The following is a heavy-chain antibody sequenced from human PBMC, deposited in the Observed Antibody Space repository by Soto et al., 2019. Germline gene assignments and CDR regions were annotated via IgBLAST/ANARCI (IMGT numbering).Heavy chain of an antibody. J-gene: IGHJ6*02. D-gene: IGHD2-2*01. Sequence: QVQLVQSGAEVKKPGSSVKVSCKAPGGTFSSHAISWVRQAPGQGLEWMGGIIPIFGTANYAQKFQGRVTITADESTRTGYMELSSLRSEDTAVYYCARSQGGSTSLDIYYYYYYGMDVWGQGTTVTVSS. CDR1: GGTFSSHA. V-gene: IGHV1-69*01. CDR2: IIPIFGTA. CDR3: ARSQGGSTSLDIYYYYYYGMDV.